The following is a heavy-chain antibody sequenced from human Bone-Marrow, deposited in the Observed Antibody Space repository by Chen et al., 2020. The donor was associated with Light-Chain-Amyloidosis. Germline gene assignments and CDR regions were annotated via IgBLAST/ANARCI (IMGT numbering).Heavy chain of an antibody. Sequence: EVQLVESGGGLVQPGGSVRLSCAAAGLTFSTYWMHWVRQAPGKGLVWVARMNSAGSGTSYADSVKGRFIISRGNAKNTLYLQMNSLRPEDTAVYYCAKAGSYRFDSWGQGTLVTVSS. CDR2: MNSAGSGT. D-gene: IGHD1-26*01. CDR1: GLTFSTYW. J-gene: IGHJ4*02. V-gene: IGHV3-74*02. CDR3: AKAGSYRFDS.